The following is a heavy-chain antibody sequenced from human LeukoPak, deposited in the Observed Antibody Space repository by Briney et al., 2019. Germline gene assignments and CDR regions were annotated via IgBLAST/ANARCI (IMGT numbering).Heavy chain of an antibody. CDR1: GFTFSDHF. CDR3: VRVFSGLDY. V-gene: IGHV3-72*01. CDR2: IRNKANRYSA. J-gene: IGHJ4*02. D-gene: IGHD2-15*01. Sequence: GGSLRLSCAASGFTFSDHFMDWVRQAPGKGPEWVGRIRNKANRYSAEYAASAKGRFTISRDDSKNSLNLQMNSLKTEDTAVYYCVRVFSGLDYWGQGTLVTVSS.